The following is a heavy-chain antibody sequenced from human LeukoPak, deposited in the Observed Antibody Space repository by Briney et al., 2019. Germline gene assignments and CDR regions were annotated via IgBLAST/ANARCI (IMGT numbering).Heavy chain of an antibody. Sequence: PGGSLRLSRAASGFTFSSYSMNWVRQAPGKGLEWVSSISSSSSYIYYADSVKGRFTISRDNAKNSLYLQMNSLRAEDTAVYYCARYSRYCSGGSCSTPFDYWGQGTLVTVSS. CDR1: GFTFSSYS. J-gene: IGHJ4*02. CDR3: ARYSRYCSGGSCSTPFDY. V-gene: IGHV3-21*01. D-gene: IGHD2-15*01. CDR2: ISSSSSYI.